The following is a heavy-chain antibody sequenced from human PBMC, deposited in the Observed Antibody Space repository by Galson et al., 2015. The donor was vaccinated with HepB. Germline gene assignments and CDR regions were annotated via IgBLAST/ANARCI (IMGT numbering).Heavy chain of an antibody. J-gene: IGHJ4*02. Sequence: SLRLSCAASRFTFSDYYMTRIRQAPGKGLEWLSYISGGATYTNYADSVKGRFTISRDNAKNSLYLHMRSLRDDDTAVYYCARQNVFCSGGSCYSPFDYWGQGFLVTVSS. CDR3: ARQNVFCSGGSCYSPFDY. D-gene: IGHD2-15*01. V-gene: IGHV3-11*06. CDR2: ISGGATYT. CDR1: RFTFSDYY.